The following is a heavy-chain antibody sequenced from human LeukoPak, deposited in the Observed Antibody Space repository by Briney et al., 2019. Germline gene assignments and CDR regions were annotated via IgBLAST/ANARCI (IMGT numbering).Heavy chain of an antibody. Sequence: GGSLRLSCAASGFTFSSYGMHWVRQAPGKGLEWVAVISYDGSNKYYADSVKGRFTISRDNAKNSPYLQMNSLRVEDTAVYYCARENTEAFDIWGQGTMVTVSS. V-gene: IGHV3-30*03. CDR1: GFTFSSYG. CDR3: ARENTEAFDI. CDR2: ISYDGSNK. D-gene: IGHD2/OR15-2a*01. J-gene: IGHJ3*02.